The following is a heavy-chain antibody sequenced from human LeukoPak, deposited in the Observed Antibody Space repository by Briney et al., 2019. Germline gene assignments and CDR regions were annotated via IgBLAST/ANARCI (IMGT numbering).Heavy chain of an antibody. J-gene: IGHJ4*02. D-gene: IGHD3-3*01. Sequence: PGGSLRLSCVASGFGFSSYEMNWVRQAPGKGLEWVSSISSSSSFMYSADSVKGRFTISRDNAKNSLYLQMNSLRAEDTAVYYCASSDAAAFWSGYYFDYWGQGTLVTVSS. CDR3: ASSDAAAFWSGYYFDY. CDR1: GFGFSSYE. V-gene: IGHV3-21*01. CDR2: ISSSSSFM.